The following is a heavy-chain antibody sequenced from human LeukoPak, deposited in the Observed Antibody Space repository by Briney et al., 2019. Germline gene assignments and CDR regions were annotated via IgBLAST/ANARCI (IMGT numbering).Heavy chain of an antibody. V-gene: IGHV4-59*01. J-gene: IGHJ4*02. CDR2: VHHSDAS. D-gene: IGHD3-22*01. Sequence: SETLSLTCSVSDGSINLFYWSWIRQTPGKGLEWIGYVHHSDASSYNPALRGRVTISMDTSENQFSLKMRSVSAADTAVYFCARVCSYDSSGYYFDYWGQGIQVTVSS. CDR3: ARVCSYDSSGYYFDY. CDR1: DGSINLFY.